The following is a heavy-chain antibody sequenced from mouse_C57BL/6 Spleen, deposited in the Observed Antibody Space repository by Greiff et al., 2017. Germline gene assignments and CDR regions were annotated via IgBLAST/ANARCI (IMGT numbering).Heavy chain of an antibody. J-gene: IGHJ2*01. CDR2: IRNKANGYTT. D-gene: IGHD4-1*01. V-gene: IGHV7-3*01. CDR3: ATFANSYFDY. CDR1: GFTFTDYY. Sequence: EVQLVESGGGLVQPGGSLSLSCAASGFTFTDYYMSWVRQPPGKALEWLGFIRNKANGYTTEYSASVKGRFTISRDNSQSILYLQMNALRAEDSATYYCATFANSYFDYWGQGTTLTVSS.